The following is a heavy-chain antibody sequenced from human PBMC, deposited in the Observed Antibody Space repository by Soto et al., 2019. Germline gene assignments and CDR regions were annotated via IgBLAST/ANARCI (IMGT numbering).Heavy chain of an antibody. J-gene: IGHJ4*02. D-gene: IGHD2-21*02. CDR3: AAERTYCGGDCYVD. Sequence: QMQLVQSGPEVKKPGTSVKVSCKASGFTFTSSAVQWVRQARGQRLEWIGWIVVGSGNTNYAQKFQERVTITRDMSTSTVYMERSSLRSEDTAVYYCAAERTYCGGDCYVDWGQGTLVTVSS. CDR1: GFTFTSSA. CDR2: IVVGSGNT. V-gene: IGHV1-58*01.